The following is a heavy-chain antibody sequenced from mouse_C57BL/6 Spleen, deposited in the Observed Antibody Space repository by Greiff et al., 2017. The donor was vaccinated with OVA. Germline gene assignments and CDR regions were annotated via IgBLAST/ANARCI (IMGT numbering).Heavy chain of an antibody. V-gene: IGHV1-52*01. CDR2: IDPSDSET. Sequence: QVQLQQPGAELVRPGSSVKLSCKASGYTFTSYWMHWVKQRPIQGLEWIGNIDPSDSETHYNQKFKDKATLTVDKSSSTAYMQLSSLTSEDSAVYYCAVYYGSSYDWYVDVWGTGTTVTVSS. CDR3: AVYYGSSYDWYVDV. CDR1: GYTFTSYW. D-gene: IGHD1-1*01. J-gene: IGHJ1*03.